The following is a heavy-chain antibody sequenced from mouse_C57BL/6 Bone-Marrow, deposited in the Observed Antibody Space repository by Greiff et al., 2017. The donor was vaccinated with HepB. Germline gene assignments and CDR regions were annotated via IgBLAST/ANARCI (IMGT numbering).Heavy chain of an antibody. CDR3: ARGDYGSSYPYFDY. CDR1: GFTFSDYY. CDR2: INYDGSST. J-gene: IGHJ2*01. V-gene: IGHV5-16*01. D-gene: IGHD1-1*01. Sequence: DVQLVESEGGLVQPGSSMKLSCTVSGFTFSDYYMAWVRQVPEKGLEWVANINYDGSSTYYLDSLKSRFIISRDNAKNILYLQMSSLKSEDTATYYCARGDYGSSYPYFDYWGQGTTLTVSS.